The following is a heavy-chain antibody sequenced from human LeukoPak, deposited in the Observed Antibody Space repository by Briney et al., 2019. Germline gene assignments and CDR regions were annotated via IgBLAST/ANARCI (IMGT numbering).Heavy chain of an antibody. CDR3: ARDVVVVPAAIHYGMDV. Sequence: SETLSLTCAVYGGSFSDYFWGWIRQPPGKGLEWIREINHCGRTYYNPSLKSRVTISVDTSKNQFSLNLSSVTAADTAVYYCARDVVVVPAAIHYGMDVWGQGTTVTVSS. J-gene: IGHJ6*02. CDR2: INHCGRT. CDR1: GGSFSDYF. V-gene: IGHV4-34*01. D-gene: IGHD2-2*01.